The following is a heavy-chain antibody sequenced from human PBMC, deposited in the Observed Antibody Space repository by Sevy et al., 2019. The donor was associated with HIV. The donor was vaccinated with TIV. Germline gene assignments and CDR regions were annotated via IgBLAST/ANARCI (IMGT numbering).Heavy chain of an antibody. CDR2: ISYAGTNK. CDR3: ARVAVEYCTDDCYHRFDY. V-gene: IGHV3-30-3*01. Sequence: GGSLRLSCAASGLTCTLYAIHWVRQAPGKGLEWVALISYAGTNKYYADSVKGRLTMSRDDSKNTAYLQMNNLRTDDTAVYYCARVAVEYCTDDCYHRFDYWGQGTQVTVSS. CDR1: GLTCTLYA. D-gene: IGHD2-21*02. J-gene: IGHJ4*02.